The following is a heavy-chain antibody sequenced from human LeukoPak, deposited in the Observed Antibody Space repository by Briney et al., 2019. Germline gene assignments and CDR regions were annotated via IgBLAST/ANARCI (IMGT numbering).Heavy chain of an antibody. CDR2: ISGDGSSI. CDR3: ALGGYYGGDDY. Sequence: GGSLRLSCAASGFTFSHYYMSWLRQAPGKGLEWVSYISGDGSSISYADSVQGRFTISRDNAKISLYLQMNSLRPEDTAVYYCALGGYYGGDDYWGQGTLVTVSS. CDR1: GFTFSHYY. J-gene: IGHJ4*02. V-gene: IGHV3-11*01. D-gene: IGHD1-26*01.